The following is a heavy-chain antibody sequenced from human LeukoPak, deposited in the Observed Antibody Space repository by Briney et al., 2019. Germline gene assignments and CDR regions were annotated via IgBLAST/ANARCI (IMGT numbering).Heavy chain of an antibody. CDR1: GYTFTSYY. D-gene: IGHD3-3*01. CDR2: INPSGGST. Sequence: ASVKVSCKASGYTFTSYYMHWVRQAPGQGLEWMGIINPSGGSTSYAQKFQGRVTMTRDTSTSTVYMELSSLRSEDTAVYYCARDVRFLEWLLHNWFEPWGQGTLVTVSS. V-gene: IGHV1-46*03. J-gene: IGHJ5*02. CDR3: ARDVRFLEWLLHNWFEP.